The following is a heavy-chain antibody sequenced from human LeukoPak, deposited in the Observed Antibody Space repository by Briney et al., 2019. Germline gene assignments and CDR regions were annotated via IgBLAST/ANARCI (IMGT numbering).Heavy chain of an antibody. Sequence: ASVKVSCKASGGTFSSYAISWVRQAPGQGLEWMGRIIPILGIANYAQKFQGRVTITADKSTSTAYMELSSLRSEDTAVYYCARDSVFMQLLPPYFDYWGQGTLVTISS. CDR2: IIPILGIA. CDR3: ARDSVFMQLLPPYFDY. D-gene: IGHD3-10*01. V-gene: IGHV1-69*04. J-gene: IGHJ4*02. CDR1: GGTFSSYA.